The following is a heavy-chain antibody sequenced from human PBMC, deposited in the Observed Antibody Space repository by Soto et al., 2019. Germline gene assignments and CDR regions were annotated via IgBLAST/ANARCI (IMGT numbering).Heavy chain of an antibody. CDR2: IIPIFGTA. Sequence: VASVKVSCKASGGTFSSYAISWVRQAPGQGLEWMGGIIPIFGTANYAQKFQGRVTITADESTSTAYMELSSLRSEDTAVYYCARDPVGLIAAAGSNYWGQGTLVTVSS. CDR3: ARDPVGLIAAAGSNY. J-gene: IGHJ4*02. CDR1: GGTFSSYA. V-gene: IGHV1-69*13. D-gene: IGHD6-13*01.